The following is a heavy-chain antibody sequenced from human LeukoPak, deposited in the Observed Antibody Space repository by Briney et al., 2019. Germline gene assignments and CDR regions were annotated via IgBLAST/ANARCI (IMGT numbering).Heavy chain of an antibody. J-gene: IGHJ4*02. CDR2: IGGDGAT. Sequence: GGTLRLSCAASGFSFGPNAMSWVRQGPGKGLEWVSGIGGDGATHYTGSVKGRFSISRDNSKNTLYLQMNRLRAEDTAIYYCAKDLHYWSGIDYWGQGTLVTVSS. D-gene: IGHD3-3*02. CDR1: GFSFGPNA. CDR3: AKDLHYWSGIDY. V-gene: IGHV3-23*01.